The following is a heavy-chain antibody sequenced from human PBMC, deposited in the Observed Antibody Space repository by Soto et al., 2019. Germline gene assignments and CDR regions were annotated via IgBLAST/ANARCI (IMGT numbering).Heavy chain of an antibody. CDR1: GFPFSSYV. D-gene: IGHD4-4*01. Sequence: EVQLLESGGGLVQRGGSLRLSCAASGFPFSSYVMAWVRQAPGKGLEWVSGISGGGSNTFYADSVKGRFTISRDNSKNTLLLQMNSPGAEDTAVYSCAKDSNKYSSSLRGRYFDYWGQGIGVTVSS. J-gene: IGHJ4*02. V-gene: IGHV3-23*01. CDR2: ISGGGSNT. CDR3: AKDSNKYSSSLRGRYFDY.